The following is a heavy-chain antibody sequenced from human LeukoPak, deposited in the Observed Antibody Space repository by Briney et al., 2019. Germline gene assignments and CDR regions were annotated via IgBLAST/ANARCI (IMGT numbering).Heavy chain of an antibody. CDR2: ISSSSSYI. D-gene: IGHD3-9*01. CDR3: AREGYDILTGDPFDI. V-gene: IGHV3-21*01. J-gene: IGHJ3*02. CDR1: GFTFSSYS. Sequence: GGSLRLSCAVSGFTFSSYSMNWVRQAPGKGLEWVTSISSSSSYIYYADSVKGRFTISRDNAKNSLYLQMNSLRAEDTAVYYCAREGYDILTGDPFDIWGRGTMVTVSS.